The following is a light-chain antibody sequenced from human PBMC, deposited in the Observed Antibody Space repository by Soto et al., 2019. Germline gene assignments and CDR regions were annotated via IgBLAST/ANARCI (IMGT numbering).Light chain of an antibody. J-gene: IGKJ3*01. CDR1: QGINSY. V-gene: IGKV1-9*01. Sequence: DIQLTQSPSFLSASVGDRVTITCRTSQGINSYLAWYQQKPGKAPNLLIYAASTLQGGVPSRFSGSGSGTEFTLTISSLQPEDSATYYCQQLDSYPPFTFGPGTKVDIK. CDR3: QQLDSYPPFT. CDR2: AAS.